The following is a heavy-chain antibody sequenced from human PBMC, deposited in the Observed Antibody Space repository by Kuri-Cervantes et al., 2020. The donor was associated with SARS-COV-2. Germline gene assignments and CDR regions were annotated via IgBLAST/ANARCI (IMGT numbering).Heavy chain of an antibody. V-gene: IGHV4-59*11. D-gene: IGHD6-6*01. Sequence: SETLSLTCTVSGGSISSHYWSWIRQPPGKGLEWIGYIYYSGSTNYNPSLKSRVTILVDTSKNQFSLKLSSVTAADTAVYYCARVSRSQYYYYMDVWGKGTTVTVSS. J-gene: IGHJ6*03. CDR2: IYYSGST. CDR1: GGSISSHY. CDR3: ARVSRSQYYYYMDV.